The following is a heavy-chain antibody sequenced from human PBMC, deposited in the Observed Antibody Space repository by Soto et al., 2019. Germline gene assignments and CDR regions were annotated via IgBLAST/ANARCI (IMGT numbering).Heavy chain of an antibody. V-gene: IGHV1-69*02. Sequence: SVKVSCKASGGTFSSYTISWVRQAPGQGLEWMGRIIPILGIANYAQKFQGRVTITADKSTSTAYMELSSLRSEDTAVYYCARKGYCSGSSCYVAEDAFDIWGQGTMVTVSS. CDR1: GGTFSSYT. D-gene: IGHD2-15*01. CDR3: ARKGYCSGSSCYVAEDAFDI. CDR2: IIPILGIA. J-gene: IGHJ3*02.